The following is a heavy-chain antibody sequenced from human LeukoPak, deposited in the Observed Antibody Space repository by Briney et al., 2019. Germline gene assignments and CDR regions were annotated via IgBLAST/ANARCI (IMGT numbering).Heavy chain of an antibody. CDR3: ARGSRYYDFWSGYYTGSPVINGMDV. V-gene: IGHV4-30-4*01. D-gene: IGHD3-3*01. J-gene: IGHJ6*02. Sequence: PSETLSLTCTVSGGSISSGDYYWSWIRQPPGTGLEWIGYIYYSGSTYYNPSLKSRVTISVDTSKNQFSPKLSSVTAADTAVYYCARGSRYYDFWSGYYTGSPVINGMDVWGQGTTVTVSS. CDR2: IYYSGST. CDR1: GGSISSGDYY.